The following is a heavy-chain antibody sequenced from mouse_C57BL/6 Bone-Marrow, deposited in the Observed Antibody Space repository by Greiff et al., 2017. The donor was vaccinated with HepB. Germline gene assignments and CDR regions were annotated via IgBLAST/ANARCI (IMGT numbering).Heavy chain of an antibody. CDR3: ARDPYYDAMDY. CDR2: IDPSDSYT. J-gene: IGHJ4*01. V-gene: IGHV1-69*01. Sequence: QVQLQQPGAELVMPGASVKLSCKASGYTFTSYWMHWVKQRPGQGLEWIGEIDPSDSYTNYNQKFKGKSTLTVDKSSSTAYMQLSSLTSEDSAVYCCARDPYYDAMDYWGQGTSVTVSS. CDR1: GYTFTSYW.